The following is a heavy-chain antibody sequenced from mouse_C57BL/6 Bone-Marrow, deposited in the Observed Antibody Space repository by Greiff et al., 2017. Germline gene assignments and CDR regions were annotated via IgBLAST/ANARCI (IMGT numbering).Heavy chain of an antibody. CDR1: GYTFTSYW. Sequence: QVQLQQSGAELVKPGASVKLSCKASGYTFTSYWMHWVKQRPGQGLEWIGMIHPNSGSTNYNEKFKSKATLPVDKSSSTAYMQLSSLTSEDSAVYYCARRDYYGSTRAWFAYWGQGTLVTVSA. J-gene: IGHJ3*01. V-gene: IGHV1-64*01. CDR2: IHPNSGST. CDR3: ARRDYYGSTRAWFAY. D-gene: IGHD1-1*01.